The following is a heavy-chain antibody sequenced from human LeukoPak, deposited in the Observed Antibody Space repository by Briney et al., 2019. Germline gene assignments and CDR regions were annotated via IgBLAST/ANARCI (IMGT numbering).Heavy chain of an antibody. Sequence: SETLSLTCAVYGGSFSGYYWSWLRQPPGKGLEWIGEINHSGSTNYNPSLKSRVTISVDTSKNQFSLKLSSVTAADTAVYYCARGSGATTPRRYYYYMDVWGKGTTVTVSS. CDR2: INHSGST. CDR3: ARGSGATTPRRYYYYMDV. D-gene: IGHD5-12*01. J-gene: IGHJ6*03. V-gene: IGHV4-34*01. CDR1: GGSFSGYY.